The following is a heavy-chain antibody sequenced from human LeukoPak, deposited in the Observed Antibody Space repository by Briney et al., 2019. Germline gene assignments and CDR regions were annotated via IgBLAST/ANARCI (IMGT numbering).Heavy chain of an antibody. J-gene: IGHJ4*02. CDR2: ISSSSSYI. CDR3: AREGYSSGWYFFDY. CDR1: GFTFSSYS. Sequence: GGSLRLSCAASGFTFSSYSMNWVRQAPGKGLEWVSSISSSSSYIYYADSVKGRFTISRDNAKNSLYLQMNSLRAEDTAVYYCAREGYSSGWYFFDYWGQGTLVTVSS. D-gene: IGHD6-19*01. V-gene: IGHV3-21*01.